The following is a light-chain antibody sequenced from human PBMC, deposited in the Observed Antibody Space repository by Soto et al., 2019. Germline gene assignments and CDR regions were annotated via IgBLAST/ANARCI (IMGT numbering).Light chain of an antibody. CDR2: GAS. CDR1: QSVSSSY. J-gene: IGKJ4*01. CDR3: QQYGSSPLT. Sequence: ESVLTHSAGTLSLSPGERATLSCRASQSVSSSYLAWYQQKPGQAPRLLIYGASSRATGIPDRFSGSGSGTDFTLTISRLEPEDFAVYYCQQYGSSPLTFGGGTKVDIK. V-gene: IGKV3-20*01.